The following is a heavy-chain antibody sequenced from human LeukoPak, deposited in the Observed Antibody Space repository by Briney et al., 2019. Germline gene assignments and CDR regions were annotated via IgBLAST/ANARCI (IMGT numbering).Heavy chain of an antibody. V-gene: IGHV3-53*01. J-gene: IGHJ3*02. Sequence: PGGSLRLSCAASGFTVSSNYMSWVRLAPGRGLEWVSVIYSGGTTYYADSVKGRFTISRDNSKNTLYLQMNSLRAEDTAVYYCARDKLLLGARVGAFDIWGQGTMVTVSS. CDR3: ARDKLLLGARVGAFDI. D-gene: IGHD1-26*01. CDR1: GFTVSSNY. CDR2: IYSGGTT.